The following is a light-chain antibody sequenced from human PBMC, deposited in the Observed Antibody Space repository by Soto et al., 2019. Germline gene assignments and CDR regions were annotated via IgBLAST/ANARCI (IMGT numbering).Light chain of an antibody. CDR1: QTVNSDY. J-gene: IGKJ2*01. CDR3: QHYDGSPRT. CDR2: GVF. Sequence: ETVLTQSPGTVSLSPGERATLSCTTSQTVNSDYLAWYQQKPGQAPRLLIYGVFNRATGIPDRFSGSGSGTYFTLTISGLDPEDSAVYYCQHYDGSPRTFGQGTNLEI. V-gene: IGKV3-20*01.